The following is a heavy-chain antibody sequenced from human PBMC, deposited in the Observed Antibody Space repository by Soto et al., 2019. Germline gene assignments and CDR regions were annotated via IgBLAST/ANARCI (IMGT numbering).Heavy chain of an antibody. D-gene: IGHD2-15*01. CDR2: MYHSGST. CDR3: ARAHCSGGSCYSVQHWFDP. J-gene: IGHJ5*02. V-gene: IGHV4-4*02. CDR1: GGSISSSNW. Sequence: QVQLQESGPGLVKPSGTLSLTCAVSGGSISSSNWWSWVRQPPGKGLVWIGEMYHSGSTNHNPSLKSRVTISVDKYKNQFSLQLSSVTAADTAVYYCARAHCSGGSCYSVQHWFDPWGQGTLVTVSS.